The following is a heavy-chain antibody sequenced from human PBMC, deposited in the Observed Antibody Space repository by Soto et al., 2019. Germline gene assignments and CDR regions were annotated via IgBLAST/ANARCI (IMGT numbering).Heavy chain of an antibody. CDR2: ISYDGSNK. J-gene: IGHJ6*02. V-gene: IGHV3-30-3*01. Sequence: QVQLVESGGGVVQPGRSLRLSCAASGFTFSSYAMHWVRQAPGKGLEWVAVISYDGSNKYYADSVKGRFTISRDNFKNSLYLQMNGLRAEDTAVYYCARDEIRFSWAYGMDVWGQGTTVTVSS. CDR3: ARDEIRFSWAYGMDV. D-gene: IGHD3-3*01. CDR1: GFTFSSYA.